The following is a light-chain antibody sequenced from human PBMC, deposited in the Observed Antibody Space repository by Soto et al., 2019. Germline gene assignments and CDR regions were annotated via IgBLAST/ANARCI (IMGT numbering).Light chain of an antibody. J-gene: IGLJ1*01. V-gene: IGLV2-23*01. CDR2: EGS. Sequence: QSVLTQPASVSGSPGQSITISCTGISSDVGSYNHVSWYQQHPGKAPKLMIYEGSERPSGVSNRFSASKSGNTASLTISGLQAQDEAPYYCCSYTRSTLYALGNRTKVTVL. CDR3: CSYTRSTLYA. CDR1: SSDVGSYNH.